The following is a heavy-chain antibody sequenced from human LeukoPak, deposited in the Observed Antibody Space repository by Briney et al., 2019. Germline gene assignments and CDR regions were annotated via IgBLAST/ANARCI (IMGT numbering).Heavy chain of an antibody. CDR2: ISSSSSYI. Sequence: PGGSLRLSCAASGFTFSSYSMNWVRQAPGKGLEWVSSISSSSSYIYYADSVKGRFTISRDNAKNSLYLQMNSLRAEDTAVYYCARDALVSRGGLQNWFDPWGQGTLVTVSS. CDR3: ARDALVSRGGLQNWFDP. CDR1: GFTFSSYS. J-gene: IGHJ5*02. V-gene: IGHV3-21*01. D-gene: IGHD4-11*01.